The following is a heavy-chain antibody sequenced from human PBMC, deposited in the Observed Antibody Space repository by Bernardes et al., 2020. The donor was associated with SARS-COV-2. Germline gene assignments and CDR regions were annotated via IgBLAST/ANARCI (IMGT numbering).Heavy chain of an antibody. CDR2: ISTTGGST. CDR3: ARDRV. CDR1: GFTFSSSA. D-gene: IGHD3-10*01. J-gene: IGHJ4*02. V-gene: IGHV3-23*01. Sequence: GGSLVLSCAASGFTFSSSAMSWVRQAPGTGLEWVSAISTTGGSTYYADSVKGRFTMSRDNSKNTLYLQMNSLRADDTAVYYCARDRVWGQGTLVTVSA.